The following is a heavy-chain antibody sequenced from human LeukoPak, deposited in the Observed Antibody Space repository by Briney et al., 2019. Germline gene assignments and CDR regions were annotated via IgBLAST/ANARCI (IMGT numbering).Heavy chain of an antibody. Sequence: GESLKISCKGSGYSFTSYWIGWVRQMPGKGLEWMGIIYPGDSDTRYSPSFQGQVTISADKSISTAYLQWSSLKASDTAMYYCARRDYGSGSPVGDSYYYYGMDVWGQGTTVTVSS. D-gene: IGHD3-10*01. V-gene: IGHV5-51*01. CDR2: IYPGDSDT. CDR3: ARRDYGSGSPVGDSYYYYGMDV. J-gene: IGHJ6*02. CDR1: GYSFTSYW.